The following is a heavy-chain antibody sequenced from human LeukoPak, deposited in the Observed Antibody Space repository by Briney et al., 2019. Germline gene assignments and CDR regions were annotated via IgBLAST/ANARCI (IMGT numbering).Heavy chain of an antibody. D-gene: IGHD3-3*01. V-gene: IGHV4-59*11. CDR2: IYYSGST. CDR3: ASSSAWSGHDY. CDR1: GGSISSHY. J-gene: IGHJ4*02. Sequence: SETLPLTCTVSGGSISSHYWSWIRQPPGKGLEWIGYIYYSGSTNYNPSLKSRVTTSVDTSKNQFSLKLSSVTAADTAVYYCASSSAWSGHDYWGQGTLVTVSS.